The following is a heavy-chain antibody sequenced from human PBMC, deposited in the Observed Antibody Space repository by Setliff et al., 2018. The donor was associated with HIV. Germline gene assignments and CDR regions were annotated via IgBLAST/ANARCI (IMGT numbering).Heavy chain of an antibody. CDR1: GGTFSSYS. CDR3: ARGRHAVVVTALEHDY. Sequence: SVKVSCKASGGTFSSYSITWVRQAPGQGLEWVGGIIPIFGTTNYAQNFQGRVTISADESTSTAYMALSSLRSEDTAVYYCARGRHAVVVTALEHDYWGQGTLVTVSS. D-gene: IGHD2-21*02. J-gene: IGHJ4*02. CDR2: IIPIFGTT. V-gene: IGHV1-69*13.